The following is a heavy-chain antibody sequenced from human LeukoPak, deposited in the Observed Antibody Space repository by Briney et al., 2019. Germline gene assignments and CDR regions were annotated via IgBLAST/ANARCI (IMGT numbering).Heavy chain of an antibody. CDR2: INPSGGST. CDR3: ARDRGSGSYYSLHYYYYMGV. Sequence: ASVKVSCKASGYTFTSYYMHWVRQAPGQGLEWMGIINPSGGSTSYAQKFQGRVTMTRDMSTSTVYMELSSLRSEDTAVYYCARDRGSGSYYSLHYYYYMGVWGKGTTVTVSS. V-gene: IGHV1-46*01. CDR1: GYTFTSYY. D-gene: IGHD3-10*01. J-gene: IGHJ6*03.